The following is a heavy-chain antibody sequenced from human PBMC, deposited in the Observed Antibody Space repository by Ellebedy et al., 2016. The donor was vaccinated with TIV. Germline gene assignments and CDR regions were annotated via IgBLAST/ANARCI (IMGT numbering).Heavy chain of an antibody. CDR2: INPNSGGT. J-gene: IGHJ4*02. CDR3: ATSVTPRSATFDY. CDR1: GYTFTGYY. D-gene: IGHD4-23*01. V-gene: IGHV1-2*02. Sequence: ASVKVSXXASGYTFTGYYMNWVRQAPGETPEWMGWINPNSGGTNYAQNFQGRVTMTRDTSTNTAYMELSRLRSDDTAVYYCATSVTPRSATFDYWGQGTLVTVSS.